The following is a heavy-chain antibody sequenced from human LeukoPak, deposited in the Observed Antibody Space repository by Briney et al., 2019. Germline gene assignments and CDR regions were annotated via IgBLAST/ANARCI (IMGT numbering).Heavy chain of an antibody. Sequence: SGGSLRLSCAASGFTFSSYAMHWVRQAPGKGLEWVAVISYDGSNKYYADSVEGRFTISRDNSKNTLYLQMNSLRAEDTAVYYCAKGSYDSSGYYYYWGQGTLVTVSS. D-gene: IGHD3-22*01. J-gene: IGHJ4*02. CDR3: AKGSYDSSGYYYY. CDR1: GFTFSSYA. V-gene: IGHV3-30-3*01. CDR2: ISYDGSNK.